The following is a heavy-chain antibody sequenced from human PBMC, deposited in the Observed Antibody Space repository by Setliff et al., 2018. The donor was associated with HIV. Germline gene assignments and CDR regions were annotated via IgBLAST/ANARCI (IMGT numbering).Heavy chain of an antibody. Sequence: AGESLKISCQGSGYTFTKYWIGWVRQMPGKGLEWMGVIYPVDSDTRYSPSFQGQVTISADRSISTAYLQWSSLKASDTAMYYCVRPGCSTSSCYSSNGSDLWGPGTMVTVSS. J-gene: IGHJ3*01. V-gene: IGHV5-51*01. CDR1: GYTFTKYW. CDR2: IYPVDSDT. D-gene: IGHD2-2*02. CDR3: VRPGCSTSSCYSSNGSDL.